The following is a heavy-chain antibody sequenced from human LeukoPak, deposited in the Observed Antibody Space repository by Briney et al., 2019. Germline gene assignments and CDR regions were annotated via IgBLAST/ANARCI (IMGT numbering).Heavy chain of an antibody. CDR2: IYYSGST. J-gene: IGHJ3*02. CDR3: ARKCPHDAFDI. CDR1: GGSISSGGCY. V-gene: IGHV4-31*03. Sequence: SETLSLTCTVSGGSISSGGCYWRWIRQHPGKGLEWIGYIYYSGSTYYNPSLKSRVTISVDTSKNQFSLKLSSVTAADTAVYYCARKCPHDAFDIWGQGTMVTVSS.